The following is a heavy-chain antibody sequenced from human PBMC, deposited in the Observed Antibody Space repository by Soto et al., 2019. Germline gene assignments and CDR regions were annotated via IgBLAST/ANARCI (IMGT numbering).Heavy chain of an antibody. CDR3: ARVRGPPFIWELWSGYHPFDY. CDR1: GGSISSSNW. CDR2: IYHSGST. J-gene: IGHJ4*02. D-gene: IGHD3-3*01. Sequence: PSETLSLTCAVSGGSISSSNWWSWVRQPPGKGLEWIGEIYHSGSTNYNPSLKSRVTISVDKSKNQFSLKLSSVTAADTAVYYCARVRGPPFIWELWSGYHPFDYWGQGTLVT. V-gene: IGHV4-4*02.